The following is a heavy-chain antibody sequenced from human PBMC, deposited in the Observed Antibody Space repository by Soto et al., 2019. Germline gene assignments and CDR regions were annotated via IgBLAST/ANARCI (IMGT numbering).Heavy chain of an antibody. D-gene: IGHD2-8*01. J-gene: IGHJ3*01. CDR2: INPHGGGA. CDR3: AKDRVRTPNGADSFDV. CDR1: GYAFGAYY. Sequence: QVQLVQSGAEVKKPGASVKVSCKASGYAFGAYYIYWVRQAPGQGLEWMGYINPHGGGARYVQEFRDGLTITTDTPKDTAYMELRSLTSDDTAIYYCAKDRVRTPNGADSFDVWGQGTSVTVS. V-gene: IGHV1-2*02.